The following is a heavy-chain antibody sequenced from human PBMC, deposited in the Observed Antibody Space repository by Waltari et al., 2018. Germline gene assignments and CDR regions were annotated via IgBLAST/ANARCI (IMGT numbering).Heavy chain of an antibody. V-gene: IGHV3-23*01. J-gene: IGHJ4*02. CDR2: ITSSGGST. CDR3: TKWLTAAGTGWFDC. Sequence: EVQLLESGGGLVQPGGSLRLSFAASGFTFSNYALTWVRQAPGKGLEWVSGITSSGGSTYYAASVKGRFTISRDSSRNTLHLQMNSLRAEDTAIYYCTKWLTAAGTGWFDCWGQGTLVTVSS. CDR1: GFTFSNYA. D-gene: IGHD6-13*01.